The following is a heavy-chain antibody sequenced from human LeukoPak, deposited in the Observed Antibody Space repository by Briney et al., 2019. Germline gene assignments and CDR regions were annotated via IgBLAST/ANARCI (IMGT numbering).Heavy chain of an antibody. J-gene: IGHJ3*02. CDR1: GGTFSSYA. CDR3: ARGIVGATQFDAFDI. CDR2: INPSGVST. Sequence: ASVKVSCKASGGTFSSYAISWVRQAPGQGLEWMGIINPSGVSTSYAQKFQGRVTMTRDTSTSTVYMELSSLRSEDTAVYYCARGIVGATQFDAFDIWGQGTMVTVSS. D-gene: IGHD1-26*01. V-gene: IGHV1-46*01.